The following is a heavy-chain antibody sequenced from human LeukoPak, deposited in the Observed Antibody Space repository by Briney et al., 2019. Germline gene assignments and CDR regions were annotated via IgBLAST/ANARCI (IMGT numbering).Heavy chain of an antibody. D-gene: IGHD5-18*01. Sequence: GGSLRLSCAASGFIFSNYGMSWVRQDPGKGLEWVSTISGGGENEHYADSVKGRFTISRDNSKNILYVQMNSLSPEDTAIYYCARDVDPYKYGLMFDSWGQGTLVTVSS. CDR1: GFIFSNYG. J-gene: IGHJ4*02. V-gene: IGHV3-23*01. CDR2: ISGGGENE. CDR3: ARDVDPYKYGLMFDS.